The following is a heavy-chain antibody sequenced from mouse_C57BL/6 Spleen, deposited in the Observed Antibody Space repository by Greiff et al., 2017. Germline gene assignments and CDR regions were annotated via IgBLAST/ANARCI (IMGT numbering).Heavy chain of an antibody. D-gene: IGHD1-2*01. CDR3: ARVILRRAMDY. V-gene: IGHV1-61*01. CDR2: IYPSDSET. Sequence: QVHVKQPGAELVRPGSSVKLSCKASGYTFTSYWMDWVKQRPGQGLEWIGNIYPSDSETHYNQKFKDKATLTVDKSSNTAYMQLSSLTSEDSAVYYCARVILRRAMDYWGQGTSVTVSS. J-gene: IGHJ4*01. CDR1: GYTFTSYW.